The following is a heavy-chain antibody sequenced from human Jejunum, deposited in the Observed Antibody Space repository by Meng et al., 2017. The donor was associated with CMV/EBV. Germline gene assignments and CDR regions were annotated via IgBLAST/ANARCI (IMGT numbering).Heavy chain of an antibody. Sequence: QVQLTAPGPALVKPSEPLSLTCTVCGGSVNNYYWCWIRQSAGKGLEWIGRFYSSDTYNYHPSLDSRVTMSLDTSKNQFSLNLRSVTAADTATYYCARGPGASTREGFDYWGLGTLVTVSS. V-gene: IGHV4-4*07. CDR3: ARGPGASTREGFDY. D-gene: IGHD1-26*01. J-gene: IGHJ4*02. CDR2: FYSSDTY. CDR1: GGSVNNYY.